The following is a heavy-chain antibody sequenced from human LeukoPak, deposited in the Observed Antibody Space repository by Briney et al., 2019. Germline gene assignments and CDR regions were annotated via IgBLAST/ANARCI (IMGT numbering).Heavy chain of an antibody. CDR2: VRVNGRST. CDR1: GFTFNTYD. D-gene: IGHD2-21*01. V-gene: IGHV3-23*01. J-gene: IGHJ4*02. CDR3: AKPGEASNYYLDY. Sequence: PGGPLRLSCTASGFTFNTYDMSWVRQAPGKGLEWVSTVRVNGRSTYYADSVKGRFTISRDNSKNTLYLQMNSLRAEDTALYYCAKPGEASNYYLDYWGQGALVTVSS.